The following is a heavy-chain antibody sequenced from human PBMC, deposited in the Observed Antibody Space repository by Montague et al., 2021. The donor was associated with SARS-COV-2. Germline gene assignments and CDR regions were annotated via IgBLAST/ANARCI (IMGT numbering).Heavy chain of an antibody. CDR1: GFTFDNHA. Sequence: SLRLSCAASGFTFDNHAMTWVRQAPGKGLEWVSSISGGGSETYYADSVKGRFTISRDNAKNTLFLQMNSLRAEDTAVYYCGKWCEGASAYCDYWGQGTLVTVSS. CDR3: GKWCEGASAYCDY. V-gene: IGHV3-23*01. J-gene: IGHJ4*02. CDR2: ISGGGSET. D-gene: IGHD1-26*01.